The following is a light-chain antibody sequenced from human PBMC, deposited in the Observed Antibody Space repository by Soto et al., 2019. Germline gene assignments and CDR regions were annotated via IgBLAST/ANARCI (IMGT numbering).Light chain of an antibody. CDR1: QSIRSY. CDR2: GAS. CDR3: QHSYSTPHT. J-gene: IGKJ2*01. V-gene: IGKV1-39*01. Sequence: DIQMTQSPSSLSASVGDRVTITCRASQSIRSYLNWYHQKPGKTPQLLIYGASNLQSGAPSRFTGSGSSTQFTLRVSSQQSEDFADYYCQHSYSTPHTLGQGPELEIK.